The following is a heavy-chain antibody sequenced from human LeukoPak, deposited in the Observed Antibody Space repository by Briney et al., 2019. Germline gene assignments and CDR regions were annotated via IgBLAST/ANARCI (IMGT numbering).Heavy chain of an antibody. D-gene: IGHD3-22*01. Sequence: GGSLRLSCVASGFTFSSYGIHWVRQAPGKGLEWVAFIRYDGSNKHYADSVNGRFTISRDNSKNTVYLQMNSLRAEDTAVYYCARDLYYDSSGYYGGYDYWSQGTLVTVSS. CDR1: GFTFSSYG. J-gene: IGHJ4*02. CDR3: ARDLYYDSSGYYGGYDY. V-gene: IGHV3-30*02. CDR2: IRYDGSNK.